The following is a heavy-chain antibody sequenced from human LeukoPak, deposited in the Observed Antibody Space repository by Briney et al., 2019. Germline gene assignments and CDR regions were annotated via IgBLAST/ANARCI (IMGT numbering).Heavy chain of an antibody. Sequence: PGGSLRLSCAASGFSFSDFGMHWVRQAPGEGLEWVAYIGYDGTNKYYADSVKGRFTISRDNSKNTVHLQMNSLRGVDTALYYCAGDLTRNYYYIAYWGQGTLVTVSS. D-gene: IGHD1-7*01. CDR3: AGDLTRNYYYIAY. CDR1: GFSFSDFG. J-gene: IGHJ4*02. CDR2: IGYDGTNK. V-gene: IGHV3-30*02.